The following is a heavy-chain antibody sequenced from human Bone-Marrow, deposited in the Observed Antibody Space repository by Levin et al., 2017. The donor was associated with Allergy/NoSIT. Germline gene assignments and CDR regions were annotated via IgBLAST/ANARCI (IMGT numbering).Heavy chain of an antibody. V-gene: IGHV4-34*01. CDR3: ARDWGAATCDF. J-gene: IGHJ4*02. D-gene: IGHD7-27*01. CDR1: GGSFRDYY. Sequence: PSETLSLTCGVYGGSFRDYYWSWIRQPPGKGLEWIGEINHSATTTYNPSLKSRVTISLDTSKNQFSLSLSSLTAADTAIYYCARDWGAATCDFWGQGTLVTVSS. CDR2: INHSATT.